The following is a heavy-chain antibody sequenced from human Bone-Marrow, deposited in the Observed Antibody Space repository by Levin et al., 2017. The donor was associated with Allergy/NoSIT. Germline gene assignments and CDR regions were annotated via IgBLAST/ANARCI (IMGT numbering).Heavy chain of an antibody. Sequence: GESLKISCQASGYSFTNYYIHWLRQAPGQGLEWVGRLKPDTGETIYAQKFQGRVTLTRDTTINTAYLELTSLTSNDTAVYYCSRVMAGVTERDYWGQGTLVTVSS. J-gene: IGHJ4*02. CDR3: SRVMAGVTERDY. D-gene: IGHD2-21*02. CDR2: LKPDTGET. CDR1: GYSFTNYY. V-gene: IGHV1-2*06.